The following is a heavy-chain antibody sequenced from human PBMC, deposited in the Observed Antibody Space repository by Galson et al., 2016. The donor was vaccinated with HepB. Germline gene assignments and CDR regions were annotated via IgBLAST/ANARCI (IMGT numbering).Heavy chain of an antibody. J-gene: IGHJ5*02. D-gene: IGHD2-2*01. CDR3: ARDNYPWEYQLLSAGSLFKRRENWFDP. Sequence: SLRLSCAASGFSFSRNWMSWVRQAPGKGLEWVASIKGDGSEKNYAESVKGRFSTSRDNGKNSLDLQMNSLRDDDTAVYYCARDNYPWEYQLLSAGSLFKRRENWFDPWGQGTLVTVSS. CDR2: IKGDGSEK. CDR1: GFSFSRNW. V-gene: IGHV3-7*03.